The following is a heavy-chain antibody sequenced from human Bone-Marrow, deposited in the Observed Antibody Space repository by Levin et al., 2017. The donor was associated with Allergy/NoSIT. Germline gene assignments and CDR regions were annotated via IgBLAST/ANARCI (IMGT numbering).Heavy chain of an antibody. CDR2: IYHSGST. J-gene: IGHJ4*02. CDR3: ARFVGSLDDYGDSYYFDY. D-gene: IGHD4-17*01. V-gene: IGHV4-4*02. Sequence: PSETLSLTCAVSGGSISSSNWWSWVRQPPGKGLEWLGEIYHSGSTNYNPSLKSRVTISVDKSKNQFSLKLSSVTAADTAVYYCARFVGSLDDYGDSYYFDYWGQGTLVTVSS. CDR1: GGSISSSNW.